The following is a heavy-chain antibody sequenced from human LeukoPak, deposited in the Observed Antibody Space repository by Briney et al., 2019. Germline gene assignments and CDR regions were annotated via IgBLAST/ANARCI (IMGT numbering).Heavy chain of an antibody. J-gene: IGHJ4*02. V-gene: IGHV3-23*01. CDR2: ISGSGGST. Sequence: GGSLRLSCAASGFTFSRYAMSWVRQAPGKGLEWVSAISGSGGSTYYADSVKGRFTISRDNSKNTLYLQMNSLRAEDTAVYYCAKGQSGWYLYYFDYWGQGTLVTVSS. D-gene: IGHD6-19*01. CDR1: GFTFSRYA. CDR3: AKGQSGWYLYYFDY.